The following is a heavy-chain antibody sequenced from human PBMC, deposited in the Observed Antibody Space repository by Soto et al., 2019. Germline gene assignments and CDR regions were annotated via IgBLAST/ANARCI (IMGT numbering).Heavy chain of an antibody. J-gene: IGHJ4*02. CDR1: GFTVSSNY. Sequence: GGSLRLSCAASGFTVSSNYMSWVRQAPGKGLEWVSVIYSGGSTYYADSVKGRFTISRDNSKNTLYLQMNSLRAEDTAVYYCARAASYDFWSGYPNWGQGTLVTVSS. D-gene: IGHD3-3*01. CDR2: IYSGGST. CDR3: ARAASYDFWSGYPN. V-gene: IGHV3-66*01.